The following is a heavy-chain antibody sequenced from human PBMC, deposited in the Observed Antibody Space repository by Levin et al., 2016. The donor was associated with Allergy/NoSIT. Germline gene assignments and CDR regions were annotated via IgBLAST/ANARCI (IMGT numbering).Heavy chain of an antibody. V-gene: IGHV3-33*01. Sequence: GGSLRLSCIASGFTFSEHGMHWVRQAPGKGLEWIASIWYDGTNKYYADSVRGRFIISKDTPRSTLSLQMDNLRVEDTAMYFCVRDGGDGYNNHLDFWGPGTLVTVSS. CDR1: GFTFSEHG. CDR2: IWYDGTNK. J-gene: IGHJ4*02. CDR3: VRDGGDGYNNHLDF. D-gene: IGHD5-24*01.